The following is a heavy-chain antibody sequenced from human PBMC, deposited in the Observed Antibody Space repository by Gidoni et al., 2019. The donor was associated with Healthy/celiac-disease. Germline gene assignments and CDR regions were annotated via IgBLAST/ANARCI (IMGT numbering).Heavy chain of an antibody. CDR1: GLTFSSYS. V-gene: IGHV3-21*01. D-gene: IGHD3-3*01. J-gene: IGHJ5*02. CDR3: ARDGGNDFWSGYYPTANWFDP. Sequence: EVQLVESGGGLVKPGGSLRLSCAASGLTFSSYSMNWVRQAPGKGLEWVSSISSSSSYIYYADSVKGRFTISRDNAKNSLYLQMNSLRAEDTAVYYCARDGGNDFWSGYYPTANWFDPWGQGTLVTVSS. CDR2: ISSSSSYI.